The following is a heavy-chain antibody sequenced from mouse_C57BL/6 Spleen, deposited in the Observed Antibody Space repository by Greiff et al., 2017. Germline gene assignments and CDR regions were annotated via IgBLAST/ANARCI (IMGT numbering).Heavy chain of an antibody. J-gene: IGHJ2*01. CDR3: TSKGYYGNPFGY. V-gene: IGHV1-15*01. Sequence: VQLQQSGAELVRPGASVTLSCKASGYTFTDYEMHWVKQTPVQGLEWIGAIDPETGGTAYKQKFKGKAILTADKSSSTAYMEIRSLTSEDSAVYYCTSKGYYGNPFGYWGQGTTLTVSS. CDR1: GYTFTDYE. CDR2: IDPETGGT. D-gene: IGHD2-1*01.